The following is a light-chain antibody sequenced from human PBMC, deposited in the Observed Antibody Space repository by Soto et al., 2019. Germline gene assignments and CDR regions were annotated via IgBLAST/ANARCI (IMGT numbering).Light chain of an antibody. CDR3: QQTYITSWT. J-gene: IGKJ1*01. CDR2: TVS. V-gene: IGKV1-39*01. CDR1: QSISTY. Sequence: DIQMTQSPSSLSASVGDRVTITCRASQSISTYLNWYQQRPGKAPNLLIYTVSNLESGVPSRFSGSGSGTEFTLTISSLQPEDYATYYCQQTYITSWTFGQGTKVDIK.